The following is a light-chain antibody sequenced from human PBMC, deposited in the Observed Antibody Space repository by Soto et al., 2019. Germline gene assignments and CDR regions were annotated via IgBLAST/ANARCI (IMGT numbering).Light chain of an antibody. CDR1: QSISSY. Sequence: DIPMTQSPSSLSASVGDRVTITCRASQSISSYLNWYQQKPGKAPKLLIYAASSLQSGVPSRFSGSGSGTDFTPTISSLQPEDFSTYYCQQSYSTPPFTFGPGTKVDIK. CDR2: AAS. V-gene: IGKV1-39*01. J-gene: IGKJ3*01. CDR3: QQSYSTPPFT.